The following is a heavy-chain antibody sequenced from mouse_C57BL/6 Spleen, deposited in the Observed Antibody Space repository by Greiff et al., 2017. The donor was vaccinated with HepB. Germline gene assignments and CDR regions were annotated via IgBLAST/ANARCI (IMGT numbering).Heavy chain of an antibody. D-gene: IGHD1-1*01. CDR3: ARSYYGSSYVFAY. J-gene: IGHJ3*01. Sequence: QVQLQQPGAELVKPGASVKLSCKASGYTFTSYWMHWVKQRPGQGLEWIGMIHPNSGSTNYNEKFKSKATLTVDTSSSTAYMQLSSLTSEDSAVYYCARSYYGSSYVFAYWGQGTLVTVSA. CDR1: GYTFTSYW. CDR2: IHPNSGST. V-gene: IGHV1-64*01.